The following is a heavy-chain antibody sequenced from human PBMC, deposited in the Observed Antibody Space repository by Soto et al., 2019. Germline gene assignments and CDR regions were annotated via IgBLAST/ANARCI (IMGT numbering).Heavy chain of an antibody. CDR3: ASAIPPTSGWYYFDS. J-gene: IGHJ4*02. Sequence: PSQPLSLTCAISGDRVSSNSATWNWIRQSSSRGLEWLGRTYYRSKYYNEYAASVRSRITVNADSSKDQFSLHLNSVSPEDTAVYHCASAIPPTSGWYYFDSCGQGSLVTVSS. D-gene: IGHD2-2*02. CDR1: GDRVSSNSAT. V-gene: IGHV6-1*01. CDR2: TYYRSKYYN.